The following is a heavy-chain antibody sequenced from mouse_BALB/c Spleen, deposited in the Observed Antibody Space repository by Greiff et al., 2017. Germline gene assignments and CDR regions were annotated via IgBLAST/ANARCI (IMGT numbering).Heavy chain of an antibody. CDR1: GFSLTSYG. D-gene: IGHD1-1*01. J-gene: IGHJ4*01. V-gene: IGHV2-9*02. Sequence: QVQLQQSGPGLVAPSQSLSITCTVSGFSLTSYGVHWVRQPPGKGLEWLGVIWAGGSTNYNSALMSRLSISKDNSKSQVFLKMNSLQTDDTAMYYCAEGGGRSSYPYYAMDYWGQGTSVTVSS. CDR3: AEGGGRSSYPYYAMDY. CDR2: IWAGGST.